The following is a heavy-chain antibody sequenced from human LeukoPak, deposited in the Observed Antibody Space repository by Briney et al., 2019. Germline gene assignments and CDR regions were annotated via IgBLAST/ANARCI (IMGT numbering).Heavy chain of an antibody. Sequence: SQTLSLTSTVSGGSISSGDYYWSWIRQPPGKGLEWIGYIYYSGSTYYNPSLKSRVTISVDTSKNQFSLKLSSVTAADTAVYYCARDFATVGAFDYWGQGTLVTVSS. V-gene: IGHV4-30-4*08. CDR1: GGSISSGDYY. CDR2: IYYSGST. CDR3: ARDFATVGAFDY. J-gene: IGHJ4*02. D-gene: IGHD4-23*01.